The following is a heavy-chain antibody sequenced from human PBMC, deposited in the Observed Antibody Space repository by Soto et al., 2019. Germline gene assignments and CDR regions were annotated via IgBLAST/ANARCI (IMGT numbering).Heavy chain of an antibody. V-gene: IGHV3-30*18. CDR3: AKGGIGMIVVVPDY. J-gene: IGHJ4*02. CDR1: GFTFSSYG. Sequence: GGSLRLSCAASGFTFSSYGMHWVRQAPGKGLEWVAVISYDGSNKYYADSVKGRFTISRDNSKNTLYLQMNSLRAEDTAVYYCAKGGIGMIVVVPDYWGQGTLVTVSS. CDR2: ISYDGSNK. D-gene: IGHD3-22*01.